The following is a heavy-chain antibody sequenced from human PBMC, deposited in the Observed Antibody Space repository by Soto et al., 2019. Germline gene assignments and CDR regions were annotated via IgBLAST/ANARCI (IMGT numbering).Heavy chain of an antibody. V-gene: IGHV4-30-2*01. D-gene: IGHD5-18*01. Sequence: PSETLSLTCAVSGGSISSGGYSWSWIRQPPGKGLEWIGYIYHSGSTYYNPSLKSRVTISVDRSKNQFSLKLSSVTAADTAVYYCARDFGYRGGHNWFDPWGQGTLVTVSS. CDR3: ARDFGYRGGHNWFDP. J-gene: IGHJ5*02. CDR1: GGSISSGGYS. CDR2: IYHSGST.